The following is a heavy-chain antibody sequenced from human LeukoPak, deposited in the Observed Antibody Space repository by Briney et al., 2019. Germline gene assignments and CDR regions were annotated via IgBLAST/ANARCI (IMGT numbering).Heavy chain of an antibody. Sequence: PGGSLRLSCAAAGFPFRSYGMHWVRQAPGKGLEWGAFLRYDGSNKYYADSVKGRFTISRDNSKNTLYLQMNSLRAEDTAVYYCAKGLGYCSSTSCYGVDAFDIWGQGTMVTVSS. CDR3: AKGLGYCSSTSCYGVDAFDI. D-gene: IGHD2-2*01. V-gene: IGHV3-30*02. J-gene: IGHJ3*02. CDR2: LRYDGSNK. CDR1: GFPFRSYG.